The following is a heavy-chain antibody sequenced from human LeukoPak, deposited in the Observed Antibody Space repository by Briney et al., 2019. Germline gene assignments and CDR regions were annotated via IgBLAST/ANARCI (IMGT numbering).Heavy chain of an antibody. CDR3: AKDRYSSSWYYFDY. Sequence: GGSLRLSCAASGFTFSNYSMNWVRQAPGKGLEWVSSIGGSSSFRHYADSVKGRFTISRDNAKNSLYLQMNSLRAEDTAVYYCAKDRYSSSWYYFDYWGQGTLVTVSS. J-gene: IGHJ4*02. CDR2: IGGSSSFR. V-gene: IGHV3-21*04. D-gene: IGHD6-13*01. CDR1: GFTFSNYS.